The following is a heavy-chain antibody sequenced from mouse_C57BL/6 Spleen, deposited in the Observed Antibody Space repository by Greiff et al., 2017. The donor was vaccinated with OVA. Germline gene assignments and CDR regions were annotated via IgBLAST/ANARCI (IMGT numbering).Heavy chain of an antibody. CDR1: GYTFTSYW. Sequence: QVQLQQPGAELVKPGASVKLSCKASGYTFTSYWMHWVKQRPGRGLEWMGRIDPNSGGTKYNEKLKSKATLTVDKPSSTVYMQLSSLTSEDSAFYYCASYYGSSYGWFAYWGQGTLVTVSA. V-gene: IGHV1-72*01. CDR2: IDPNSGGT. D-gene: IGHD1-1*01. CDR3: ASYYGSSYGWFAY. J-gene: IGHJ3*01.